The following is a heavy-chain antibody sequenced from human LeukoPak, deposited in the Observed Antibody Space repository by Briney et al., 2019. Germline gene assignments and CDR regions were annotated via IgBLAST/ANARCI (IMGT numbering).Heavy chain of an antibody. CDR3: ARETSVLLWFGELFANWFDP. D-gene: IGHD3-10*01. CDR2: IYHSGST. V-gene: IGHV4-30-2*01. Sequence: PSETLSLTCAVSGGSISSGGYSWSWIRQPPGKGLEWIGYIYHSGSTYYNPSLKSRVTISVDRSKNQFSLQLNSVTPEDTAVYYCARETSVLLWFGELFANWFDPWGQGTLVTVSS. J-gene: IGHJ5*02. CDR1: GGSISSGGYS.